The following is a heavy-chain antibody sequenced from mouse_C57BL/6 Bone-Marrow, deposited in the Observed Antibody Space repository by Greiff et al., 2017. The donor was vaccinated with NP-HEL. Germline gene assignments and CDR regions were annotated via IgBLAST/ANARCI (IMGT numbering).Heavy chain of an antibody. CDR1: GYSFTGYY. V-gene: IGHV1-42*01. CDR2: INPSTGGS. Sequence: EVQLQQSGPELVKPGASVKISCQASGYSFTGYYMNWVKQSPEKSLEWIGQINPSTGGSTYNQKFKAKATLTVDKSSSTAYMQLQSLTSEACAGYNCARRYYGSSYGYYFDYWGQGTTLTVAS. CDR3: ARRYYGSSYGYYFDY. J-gene: IGHJ2*01. D-gene: IGHD1-1*01.